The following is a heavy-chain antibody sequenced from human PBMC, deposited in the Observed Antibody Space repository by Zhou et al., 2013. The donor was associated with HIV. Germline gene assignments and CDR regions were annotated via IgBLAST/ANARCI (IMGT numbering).Heavy chain of an antibody. CDR2: INPNSGGT. CDR3: ARDLFYYDSDWFLRLVTGTGYFDL. D-gene: IGHD3-22*01. CDR1: GYTFIGYY. J-gene: IGHJ2*01. Sequence: QVQLVQSGAEVKEPGASMKVSCKASGYTFIGYYIHWVRQAPGQGLEWMGWINPNSGGTNYAQKFQGRVTMTRDTSISAAFMELSRLRSDDTAVYYCARDLFYYDSDWFLRLVTGTGYFDLWGRGTLVAVS. V-gene: IGHV1-2*02.